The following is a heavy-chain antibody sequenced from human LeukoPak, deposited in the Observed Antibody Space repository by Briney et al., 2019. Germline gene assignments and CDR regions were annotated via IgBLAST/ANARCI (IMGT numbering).Heavy chain of an antibody. CDR3: AREKSGSWCDWDY. CDR1: GYTFTSYQ. CDR2: IDPGSGVT. Sequence: ASVKVSRKASGYTFTSYQIHWVRQAPREGLEWVGRIDPGSGVTTYAQRLQGRVTVTSDTSTRTVSMELNSLRSEDTAVYYCAREKSGSWCDWDYWGQGTLVTVSS. J-gene: IGHJ4*02. V-gene: IGHV1-46*01. D-gene: IGHD6-13*01.